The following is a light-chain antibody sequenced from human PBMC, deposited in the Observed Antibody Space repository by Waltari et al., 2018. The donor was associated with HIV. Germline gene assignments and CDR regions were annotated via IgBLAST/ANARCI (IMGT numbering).Light chain of an antibody. V-gene: IGKV3-11*01. J-gene: IGKJ4*01. CDR3: QHRANWPELA. Sequence: EIVLTQSPATLSLSPGERATLSCRASQSVRRYLAWYQQKPCQAPRLLIFESSHRATGIPARFSGSGSVTDFTLTISNLEPDDFAVYFCQHRANWPELAFGGGTTV. CDR1: QSVRRY. CDR2: ESS.